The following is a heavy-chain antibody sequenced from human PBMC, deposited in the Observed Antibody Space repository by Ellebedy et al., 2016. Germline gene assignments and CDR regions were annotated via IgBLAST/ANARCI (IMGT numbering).Heavy chain of an antibody. CDR2: IYSGGST. CDR1: GFTVSSNY. D-gene: IGHD7-27*01. CDR3: TLLGNDAFDI. J-gene: IGHJ3*02. V-gene: IGHV3-53*05. Sequence: GGSLRLPXAASGFTVSSNYMSWVRQAPGKGLEWVSVIYSGGSTYYADSVKGRFTISRDNSKNTLYLQMNSLRAEDTAVYYCTLLGNDAFDIWGQGTMVTVSS.